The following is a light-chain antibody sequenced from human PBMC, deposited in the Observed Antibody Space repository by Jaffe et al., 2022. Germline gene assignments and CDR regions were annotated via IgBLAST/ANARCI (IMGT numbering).Light chain of an antibody. CDR2: GAS. CDR1: QGISTF. Sequence: DIQLTQSPSFLSASVGDRVTITCRASQGISTFLAWYQQKPEKAPKLLIFGASTLQSGVPLRFSGSGSGTEFTLTINSLQPEDFATYYCQQLDSYPRTFGQGTKVEIK. CDR3: QQLDSYPRT. V-gene: IGKV1-9*01. J-gene: IGKJ1*01.